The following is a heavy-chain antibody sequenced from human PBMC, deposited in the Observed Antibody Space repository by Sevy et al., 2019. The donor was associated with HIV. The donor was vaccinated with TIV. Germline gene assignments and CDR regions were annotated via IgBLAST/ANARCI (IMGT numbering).Heavy chain of an antibody. J-gene: IGHJ3*02. CDR3: ARDLSPVTNAFDI. CDR1: GYTFTSYG. CDR2: ISAYNGNT. D-gene: IGHD4-17*01. Sequence: ASVKVSCKASGYTFTSYGISWVRQAPGQGLEGMGWISAYNGNTNDAQKLQGRVTMTTDTSTSTAYMELRSLRSDDTAVCSCARDLSPVTNAFDIWGQGTMVTVSS. V-gene: IGHV1-18*04.